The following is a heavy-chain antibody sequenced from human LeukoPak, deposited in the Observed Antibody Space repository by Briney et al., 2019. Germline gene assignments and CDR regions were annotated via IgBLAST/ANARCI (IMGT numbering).Heavy chain of an antibody. Sequence: ASVKVSCKASGYTFTSYGISWVRQAPGQGLEWMGWISAYNGNTDYAQKLQGRVTMTTDTSTSTAYMELRSLRPDDTAVYYCARTYYYDSSGSHFQHWGQGTLVTVSS. CDR3: ARTYYYDSSGSHFQH. CDR1: GYTFTSYG. J-gene: IGHJ1*01. CDR2: ISAYNGNT. D-gene: IGHD3-22*01. V-gene: IGHV1-18*01.